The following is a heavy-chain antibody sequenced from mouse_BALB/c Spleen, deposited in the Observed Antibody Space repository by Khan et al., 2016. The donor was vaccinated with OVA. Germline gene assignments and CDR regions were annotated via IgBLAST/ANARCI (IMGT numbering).Heavy chain of an antibody. CDR1: GYTFTNYG. D-gene: IGHD4-1*02. CDR2: INTYTGQP. V-gene: IGHV9-3-1*01. J-gene: IGHJ1*01. Sequence: QIQLVQSGPELKKPGETVKISCKASGYTFTNYGMNWVKQAPGKGLKWMGWINTYTGQPTYADDFKGRLAFSLETSASTAYMQINNLKNEYTATYFCARSNSYWYFDVWGAGTTVTVSS. CDR3: ARSNSYWYFDV.